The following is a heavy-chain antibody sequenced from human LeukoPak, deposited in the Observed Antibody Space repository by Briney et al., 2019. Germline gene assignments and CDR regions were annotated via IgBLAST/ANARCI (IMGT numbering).Heavy chain of an antibody. V-gene: IGHV3-15*01. D-gene: IGHD3-3*01. Sequence: GGSLRLSCAASGFTFSNDWMSWVRQAPGKGLEWVGRIKSKTDGGTRDYAAPVKGRFTISRDDSKSIAYLQMNSLKTEDTAVYYCTRARGYYDFWSVVDYWGQGTLVTVSS. CDR3: TRARGYYDFWSVVDY. J-gene: IGHJ4*02. CDR2: IKSKTDGGTR. CDR1: GFTFSNDW.